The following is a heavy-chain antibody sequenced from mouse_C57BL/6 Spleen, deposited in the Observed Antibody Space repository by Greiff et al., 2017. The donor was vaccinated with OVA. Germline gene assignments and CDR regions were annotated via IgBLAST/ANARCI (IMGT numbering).Heavy chain of an antibody. CDR2: IDPSDSYT. Sequence: QVQLQQPGAELVMPGASVKLSCKASGYTFTSYWMHWVKQRPGQGLEWIGEIDPSDSYTNYNQKFKGKSTLTVDKSSSTAYMQLSSLTSEDSAVYYCARSRGYDYGRVDYWGQGTTLTVSS. CDR3: ARSRGYDYGRVDY. D-gene: IGHD2-4*01. CDR1: GYTFTSYW. J-gene: IGHJ2*01. V-gene: IGHV1-69*01.